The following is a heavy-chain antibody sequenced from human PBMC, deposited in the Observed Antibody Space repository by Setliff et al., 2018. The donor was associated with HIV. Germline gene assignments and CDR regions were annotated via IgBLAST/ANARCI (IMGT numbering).Heavy chain of an antibody. CDR1: GGSISSGGYF. CDR2: IYHSGST. J-gene: IGHJ6*04. V-gene: IGHV4-39*01. Sequence: SETLSLTCTVSGGSISSGGYFWSWIRQLPGKGLEWLGSIYHSGSTYYNPSLESRVTISVDTSKNQFSLMLSSVTAADTAVYYCATIDYYSVWGKGTTVTVSS. CDR3: ATIDYYSV. D-gene: IGHD2-21*01.